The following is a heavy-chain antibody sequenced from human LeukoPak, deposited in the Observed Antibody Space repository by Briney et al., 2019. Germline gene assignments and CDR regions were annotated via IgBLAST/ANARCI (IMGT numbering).Heavy chain of an antibody. CDR2: IKQDGSDK. V-gene: IGHV3-7*01. CDR3: AREVWGPEY. D-gene: IGHD1-14*01. J-gene: IGHJ4*02. Sequence: PGGSLRLSCAVSGFTFSNYNMNWVRQAPGKGLEWVGNIKQDGSDKNYMDSVKGRFTISRDNTKNSVYLQMSSLRAEDTAVYYCAREVWGPEYWGQGTLVTVSS. CDR1: GFTFSNYN.